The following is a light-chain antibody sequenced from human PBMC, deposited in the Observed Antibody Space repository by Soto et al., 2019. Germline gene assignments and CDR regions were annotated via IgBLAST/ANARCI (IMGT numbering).Light chain of an antibody. V-gene: IGKV3-20*01. Sequence: EVVLTQSPGTLSFSPGERATLSCRASQSVSSSDLAWYQQKPGQAPRLLISGASSRATGIPDRFSGSGSGTDFTITISRLEPEDFEVFYCQQYGTSPPTFGQGTRWIS. J-gene: IGKJ1*01. CDR1: QSVSSSD. CDR3: QQYGTSPPT. CDR2: GAS.